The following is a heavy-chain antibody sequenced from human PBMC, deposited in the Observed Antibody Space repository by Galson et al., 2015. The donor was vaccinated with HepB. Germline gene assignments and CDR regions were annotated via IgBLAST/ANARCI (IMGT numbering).Heavy chain of an antibody. J-gene: IGHJ6*03. V-gene: IGHV4-61*02. Sequence: TLSLTCPVSGGSISSGSYYWRWIRPPAGKGLEWIGRIYTSGSTNYNPSLKSRVTMSVDTSKNQFSLKLSSVTAADTAVYYFARGEPWVDYYYMDVWGKGTTVTVSS. CDR3: ARGEPWVDYYYMDV. CDR1: GGSISSGSYY. D-gene: IGHD2-15*01. CDR2: IYTSGST.